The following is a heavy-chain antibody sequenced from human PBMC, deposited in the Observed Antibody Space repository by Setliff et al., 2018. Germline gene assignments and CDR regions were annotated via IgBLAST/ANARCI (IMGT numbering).Heavy chain of an antibody. V-gene: IGHV1-18*01. CDR2: INNYNFNT. J-gene: IGHJ4*02. CDR1: GYTYTNYG. CDR3: ARINFYVSSGYYYAPEL. D-gene: IGHD3-22*01. Sequence: ASVKVSCKASGYTYTNYGITWVRQVPGQGLEWMGWINNYNFNTQYAQKFQGRVTVTTDTSTTTAYMELRSLRADDTAVYYCARINFYVSSGYYYAPELWGQGTTVTVSS.